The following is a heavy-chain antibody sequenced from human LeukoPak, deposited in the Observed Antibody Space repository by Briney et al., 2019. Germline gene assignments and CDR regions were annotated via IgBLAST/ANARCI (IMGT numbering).Heavy chain of an antibody. J-gene: IGHJ4*02. CDR2: MNPNSGNT. CDR3: ARGLGDYYN. V-gene: IGHV1-8*03. CDR1: GYTFTSYD. D-gene: IGHD4-17*01. Sequence: GASVKVSCKASGYTFTSYDINGVRQATGQGLAWMGWMNPNSGNTGYAQKFQGRVTITRNTSINTAYMELSSLRSEDTAVYYCARGLGDYYNWGQGTLVTVSS.